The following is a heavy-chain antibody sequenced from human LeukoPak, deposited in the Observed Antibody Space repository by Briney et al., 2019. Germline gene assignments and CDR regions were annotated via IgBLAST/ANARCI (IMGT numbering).Heavy chain of an antibody. J-gene: IGHJ6*03. Sequence: GASVKVSCKASGYTFTHYAMNWVRQAPGQGLEWMGWINTNTGNPTYAQGFTGRFVFSLDTSVSTAYLQISSLKAEDTAVYYCARAQGYSSGWYGPDYYYYYYMDVWGKGTTVTVSS. CDR3: ARAQGYSSGWYGPDYYYYYYMDV. CDR1: GYTFTHYA. V-gene: IGHV7-4-1*02. D-gene: IGHD6-19*01. CDR2: INTNTGNP.